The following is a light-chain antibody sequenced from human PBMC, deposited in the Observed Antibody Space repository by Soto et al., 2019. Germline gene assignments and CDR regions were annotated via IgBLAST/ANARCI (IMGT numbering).Light chain of an antibody. Sequence: DIQMTQSPSSLSASVGDRVTITCRASQSIRSYLNWYQQKPGKAPKLLIYAASSLQSGVPSRFSGSGSGTDFTLTISSLQPEDFATYYCQHERTFGQGTKVEIK. J-gene: IGKJ1*01. CDR3: QHERT. V-gene: IGKV1-39*01. CDR2: AAS. CDR1: QSIRSY.